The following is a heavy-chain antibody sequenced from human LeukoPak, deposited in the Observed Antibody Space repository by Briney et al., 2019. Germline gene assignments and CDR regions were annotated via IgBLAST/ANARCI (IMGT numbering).Heavy chain of an antibody. Sequence: GSSVKVSCKASGGTFSSYAISWVRQAPGQGLEWMGRINPNSGGTNYAQKFQGRVTMTRDTSISTAYMELSRLRSDDTAVYYCARRGYSNYYFDYWGQGTLVTVSS. J-gene: IGHJ4*02. V-gene: IGHV1-2*06. CDR2: INPNSGGT. D-gene: IGHD4-11*01. CDR3: ARRGYSNYYFDY. CDR1: GGTFSSYA.